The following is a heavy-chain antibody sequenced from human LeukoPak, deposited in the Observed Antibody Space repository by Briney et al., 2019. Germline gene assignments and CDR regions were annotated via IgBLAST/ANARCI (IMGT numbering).Heavy chain of an antibody. CDR1: GLSISSYY. D-gene: IGHD1-26*01. J-gene: IGHJ4*02. V-gene: IGHV4-4*07. Sequence: SETLSLTCTVSGLSISSYYLSWIRQPAGKGLEWIGRIYTSGTTNYNPSPKRRVTTPVETSKNQFSLKLSSVTAADTAVYYCARENIVGATTGFDYWGQGNLVTVSS. CDR2: IYTSGTT. CDR3: ARENIVGATTGFDY.